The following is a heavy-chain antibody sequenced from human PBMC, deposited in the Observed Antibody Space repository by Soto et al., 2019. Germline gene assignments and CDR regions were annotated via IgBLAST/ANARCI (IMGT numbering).Heavy chain of an antibody. CDR3: ARDRTVTRSRYYYYYGMDV. D-gene: IGHD4-17*01. J-gene: IGHJ6*02. CDR2: IYYSGST. V-gene: IGHV4-31*03. CDR1: GGSISSGGYY. Sequence: PSETLSLTCTVSGGSISSGGYYWSWIRQHPGKGLEWIGYIYYSGSTYYNPSLKSRVTISVGTSKNQFSLKLSSVTAADTAVYYCARDRTVTRSRYYYYYGMDVWGQGTTVTVSS.